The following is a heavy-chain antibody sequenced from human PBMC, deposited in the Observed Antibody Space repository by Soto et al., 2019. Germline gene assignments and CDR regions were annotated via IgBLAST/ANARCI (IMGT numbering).Heavy chain of an antibody. CDR1: GFSLTTKGVG. D-gene: IGHD5-18*01. V-gene: IGHV2-5*02. Sequence: SGLTLVNPTETLSLNCSFSGFSLTTKGVGVGWIRQPPGKALEWLAVIYWDDDERYSPCLKTRPMIAKDTSKNLVVLTMTNMDPVDTATYYCAHRGGYSYGDDFDYWGQGTLVTVSS. CDR3: AHRGGYSYGDDFDY. J-gene: IGHJ4*02. CDR2: IYWDDDE.